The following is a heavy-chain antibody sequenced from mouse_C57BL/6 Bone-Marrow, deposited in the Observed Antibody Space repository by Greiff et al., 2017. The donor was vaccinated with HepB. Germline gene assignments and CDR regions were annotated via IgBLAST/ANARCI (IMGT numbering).Heavy chain of an antibody. Sequence: EVQLQESGGGLVKPGGSLKLSCAASGFTFSDYGMHWVRQAPEKGLEWVAYISSGSSTIYYADTVKGRFTISRDNAKNTLFLQMTSLRSEDTAMYYCAREGDGNYWFAYWGQGTLVTVSA. CDR3: AREGDGNYWFAY. J-gene: IGHJ3*01. CDR1: GFTFSDYG. V-gene: IGHV5-17*01. D-gene: IGHD2-1*01. CDR2: ISSGSSTI.